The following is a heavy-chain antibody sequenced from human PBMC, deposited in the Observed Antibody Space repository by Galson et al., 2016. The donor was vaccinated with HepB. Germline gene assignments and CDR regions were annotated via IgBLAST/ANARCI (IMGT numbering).Heavy chain of an antibody. D-gene: IGHD4-23*01. CDR3: ARHAVVPDYYYMDV. CDR2: TDPSDSYV. J-gene: IGHJ6*03. V-gene: IGHV5-10-1*01. Sequence: QSGAEVTKPGESLRISCKASGYNFNNYWISWVRQMPGKGLEWMGRTDPSDSYVQYSPSFQGHVTISVDKSVGTAWLQWSSLKAPDTAIYYCARHAVVPDYYYMDVWGKGTTFTVSS. CDR1: GYNFNNYW.